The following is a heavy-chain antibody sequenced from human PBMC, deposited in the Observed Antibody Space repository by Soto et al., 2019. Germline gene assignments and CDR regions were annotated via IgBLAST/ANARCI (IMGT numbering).Heavy chain of an antibody. CDR1: GYTFTSYH. CDR2: INPSGATT. D-gene: IGHD7-27*01. V-gene: IGHV1-46*03. CDR3: ARAQAWGIHDY. J-gene: IGHJ4*01. Sequence: ASVKVSCKASGYTFTSYHIHWVRQAPGQGLEWMGIINPSGATTTYAQRFQGRVTMTRDTSTSTVYMDLSSLTSEDTAVYYCARAQAWGIHDYWG.